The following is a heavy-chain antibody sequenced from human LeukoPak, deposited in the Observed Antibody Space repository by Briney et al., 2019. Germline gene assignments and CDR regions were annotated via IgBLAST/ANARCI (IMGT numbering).Heavy chain of an antibody. D-gene: IGHD3-3*01. CDR3: ARAGQGDFWSGLRYFDY. J-gene: IGHJ4*02. CDR1: GGSISRYY. CDR2: IYYSGST. V-gene: IGHV4-59*01. Sequence: PSETLSLTCPVSGGSISRYYWSWIRQPPGKGLEWIGYIYYSGSTNYNPSLKSRVTISVDTSKNHFSLKLSSVTAADTAVYYCARAGQGDFWSGLRYFDYWGQGTLVTVSS.